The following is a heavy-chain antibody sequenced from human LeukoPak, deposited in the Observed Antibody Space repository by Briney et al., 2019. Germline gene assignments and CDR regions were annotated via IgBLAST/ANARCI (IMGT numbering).Heavy chain of an antibody. D-gene: IGHD2-2*02. Sequence: PSETLSLTCAVYGGSFSGYYWSWIRQPPGKGLEWIGEINHSGSTNYNPSPKSRVTISVDTSKNQFSLKLSSVTAADTAVYYCARGGYLGYCSSTSCYNLDYWGQGTLVTVSS. CDR2: INHSGST. CDR3: ARGGYLGYCSSTSCYNLDY. J-gene: IGHJ4*02. V-gene: IGHV4-34*01. CDR1: GGSFSGYY.